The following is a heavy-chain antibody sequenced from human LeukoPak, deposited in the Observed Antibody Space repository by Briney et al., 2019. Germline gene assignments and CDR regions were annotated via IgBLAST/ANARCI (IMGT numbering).Heavy chain of an antibody. Sequence: EASVKVSCKASGYTFSNYGISWVRQAPGQGLDWMGWISAYNGNTNYAQELQGRVTMTTDTSTSTAYMELRSLRSDDTAVYYCARDQKQWLPTYQPPNDYWGQGTLVTVSS. CDR1: GYTFSNYG. CDR3: ARDQKQWLPTYQPPNDY. CDR2: ISAYNGNT. D-gene: IGHD6-19*01. J-gene: IGHJ4*02. V-gene: IGHV1-18*01.